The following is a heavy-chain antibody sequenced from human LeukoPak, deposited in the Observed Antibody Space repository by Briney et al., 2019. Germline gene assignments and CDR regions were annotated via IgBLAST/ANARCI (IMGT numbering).Heavy chain of an antibody. D-gene: IGHD1-26*01. CDR3: EGYLDYYYGMDV. V-gene: IGHV3-7*03. CDR1: GFTFSSYW. J-gene: IGHJ6*02. Sequence: GGSLRLSCAASGFTFSSYWMSWVRQAPGKGLEWVANIKQDGSEKYYVDSVKGRFTISRDNSKNTLYLQMNSLRAEDTAVYYCEGYLDYYYGMDVWGQGTTVTVSS. CDR2: IKQDGSEK.